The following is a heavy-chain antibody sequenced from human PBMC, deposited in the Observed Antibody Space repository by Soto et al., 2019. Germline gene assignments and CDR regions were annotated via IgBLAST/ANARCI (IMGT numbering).Heavy chain of an antibody. CDR2: ISYDGILK. V-gene: IGHV3-30*18. D-gene: IGHD3-10*01. Sequence: LRLSCEASGFTFSAFGMHWVRQAPGKGLEWVAIISYDGILKYYADSVKGRFTISRDTSKSALYLQMNSLRPEDTAVYYCAKDFKISGGHYGSLNYYYGMDVWGQGTKVTVSS. J-gene: IGHJ6*02. CDR3: AKDFKISGGHYGSLNYYYGMDV. CDR1: GFTFSAFG.